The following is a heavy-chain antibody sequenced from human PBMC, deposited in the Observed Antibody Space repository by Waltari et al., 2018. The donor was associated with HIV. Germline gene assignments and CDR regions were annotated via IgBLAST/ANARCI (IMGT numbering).Heavy chain of an antibody. V-gene: IGHV3-23*01. CDR2: ISDIGHYI. J-gene: IGHJ4*02. CDR1: GFTFSSSA. CDR3: AKGGLATGYSFGS. D-gene: IGHD3-9*01. Sequence: EVQLLESGGGLEQPGGSLRLACAASGFTFSSSAMSWVRQAPGKGLEWLSAISDIGHYIFYSDSVKGRFTISRDNYRNTLYLQMDSLRVEDTAVYYCAKGGLATGYSFGSWGQGTLVTVYS.